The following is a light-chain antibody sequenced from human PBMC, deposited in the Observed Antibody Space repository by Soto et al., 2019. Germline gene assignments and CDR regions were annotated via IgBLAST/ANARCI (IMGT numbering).Light chain of an antibody. CDR3: SLYISGSTYV. CDR2: EVN. V-gene: IGLV2-18*01. J-gene: IGLJ1*01. Sequence: QSALTQPPSVSGSPGQSVTISCTGTSSDVGSYNRLSWYQQPPGTAPKLIMYEVNTRPSGVPDRFSGSKSGSTASLTISGLQAEDEADYYCSLYISGSTYVFGTGTKV. CDR1: SSDVGSYNR.